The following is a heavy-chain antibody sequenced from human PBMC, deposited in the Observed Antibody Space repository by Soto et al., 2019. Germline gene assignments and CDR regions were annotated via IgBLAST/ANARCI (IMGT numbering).Heavy chain of an antibody. D-gene: IGHD3-10*01. Sequence: EVQLVESGGGLVKPGGSLRLSCAASGFTFSGHTINWVRQAPGKGLERVSSVSSSSSYIYYADSVKGRFTVSRDNAEKSLYLQMNSLRAEDTAIYYCARCMGFDGSGYAFFDSWGQGTLVTVSS. J-gene: IGHJ4*02. CDR3: ARCMGFDGSGYAFFDS. V-gene: IGHV3-21*01. CDR1: GFTFSGHT. CDR2: VSSSSSYI.